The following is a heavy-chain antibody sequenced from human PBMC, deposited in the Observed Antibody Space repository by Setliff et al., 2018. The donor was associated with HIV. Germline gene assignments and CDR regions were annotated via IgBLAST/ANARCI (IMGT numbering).Heavy chain of an antibody. CDR1: GGSFSGYY. V-gene: IGHV4-34*01. CDR2: INHSGST. Sequence: KTSETLSLTCAVYGGSFSGYYWSWIRQPPGKGLEWVGEINHSGSTNYNPSLKSRVTISVDTSKNQFSLKLSSATAADTAVYYCARAGRAGSGPKYFQHWGQGTLVTVSS. CDR3: ARAGRAGSGPKYFQH. J-gene: IGHJ1*01. D-gene: IGHD2-15*01.